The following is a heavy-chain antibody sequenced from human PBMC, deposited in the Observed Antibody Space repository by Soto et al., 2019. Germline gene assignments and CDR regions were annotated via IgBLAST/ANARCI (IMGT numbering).Heavy chain of an antibody. J-gene: IGHJ4*02. D-gene: IGHD1-26*01. CDR3: ARVSYWELPLQGHFDD. CDR2: ISAYNGNT. CDR1: GSTFTSYG. Sequence: XSVKVSCKASGSTFTSYGIGLVRQAPGQGLEWMGWISAYNGNTNYAQKLQGRVTMTTDTSTSTAYMELRSLRSDDTAVYYCARVSYWELPLQGHFDDWGQGTLVTVSS. V-gene: IGHV1-18*04.